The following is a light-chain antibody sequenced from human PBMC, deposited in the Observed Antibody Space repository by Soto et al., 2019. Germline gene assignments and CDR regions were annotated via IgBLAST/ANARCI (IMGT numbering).Light chain of an antibody. CDR2: AAS. Sequence: DIQLTQSPSFLSASIGDRVTITCRASQGISSYLAWCQQKPGKAPKLLIYAASTLQSGVPSRFSGSGSGTEFTLTFSNLQPEDFATYYCQQFKSYPLTFGGGTKVEIK. CDR3: QQFKSYPLT. V-gene: IGKV1-9*01. CDR1: QGISSY. J-gene: IGKJ4*01.